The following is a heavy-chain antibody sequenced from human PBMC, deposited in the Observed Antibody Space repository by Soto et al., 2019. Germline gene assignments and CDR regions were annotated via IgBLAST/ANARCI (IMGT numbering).Heavy chain of an antibody. CDR2: IDPSDSYT. J-gene: IGHJ3*02. V-gene: IGHV5-10-1*01. CDR3: ARPLGDGYNLARGAFDI. D-gene: IGHD5-12*01. Sequence: PGESLKISCKGSGYSFTSYWISWVRQMPGKGLEWMGRIDPSDSYTNYSPSFQGHVTISADKSISTAYLQWSSLKASDTAMYYCARPLGDGYNLARGAFDIWGQGTMVTVSS. CDR1: GYSFTSYW.